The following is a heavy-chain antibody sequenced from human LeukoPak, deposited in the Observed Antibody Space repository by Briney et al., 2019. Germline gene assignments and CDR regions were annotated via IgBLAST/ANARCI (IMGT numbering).Heavy chain of an antibody. D-gene: IGHD3-3*01. CDR3: ASYQGIFGVVTYPLGYYYYMDV. Sequence: PSETLSLTCTVSGGSISSGGYYWSWIRQPPGKGLEWIGYIYHSGSTYYNPSLKSRVTISVDRSKNQFSLKLSSVTAADTAVYYCASYQGIFGVVTYPLGYYYYMDVWGKGTTVTVSS. J-gene: IGHJ6*03. CDR1: GGSISSGGYY. V-gene: IGHV4-30-2*01. CDR2: IYHSGST.